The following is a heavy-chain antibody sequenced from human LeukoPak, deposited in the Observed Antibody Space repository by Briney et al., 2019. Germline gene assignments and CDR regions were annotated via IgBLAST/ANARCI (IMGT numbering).Heavy chain of an antibody. J-gene: IGHJ6*02. Sequence: SETLSLTCAVYGGSFSGYYWSWIRQPPGKGLEWIGEINHSGSTNYNPSLKSRVTISVDTSKNQFSLKLSSVTAADTAVYYCARDGSGSYYTGDYYGMDVWGQGTTVTVSS. V-gene: IGHV4-34*01. D-gene: IGHD3-10*01. CDR3: ARDGSGSYYTGDYYGMDV. CDR2: INHSGST. CDR1: GGSFSGYY.